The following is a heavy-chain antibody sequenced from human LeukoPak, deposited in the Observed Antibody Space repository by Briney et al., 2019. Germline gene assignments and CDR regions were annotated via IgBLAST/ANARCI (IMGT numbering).Heavy chain of an antibody. CDR1: GFNFDDYG. CDR2: LNWNGGIT. D-gene: IGHD3-10*01. V-gene: IGHV3-20*04. CDR3: ASGDFSLRGDAFDI. Sequence: PGGSLRLSCVASGFNFDDYGMNWVRQAPGKGLEWLSGLNWNGGITGYADSVKGRFTISRDNAKNSLYLQMSSLRADDTALYYCASGDFSLRGDAFDIWGQGTKVTVSS. J-gene: IGHJ3*02.